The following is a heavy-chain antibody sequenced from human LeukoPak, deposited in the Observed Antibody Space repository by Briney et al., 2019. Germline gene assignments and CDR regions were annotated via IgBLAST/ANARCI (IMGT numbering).Heavy chain of an antibody. CDR1: GGSISTYY. Sequence: PSETLSLTCTVSGGSISTYYWSWIRQPPGKGLEWIGYIYYSGSTSYNPSLKSPVTISIDTSKSQFSLKLSSVTAADTAVYYCARRPIAACYFDCWGQGTLVTVSS. V-gene: IGHV4-59*08. CDR3: ARRPIAACYFDC. J-gene: IGHJ4*02. D-gene: IGHD2-21*01. CDR2: IYYSGST.